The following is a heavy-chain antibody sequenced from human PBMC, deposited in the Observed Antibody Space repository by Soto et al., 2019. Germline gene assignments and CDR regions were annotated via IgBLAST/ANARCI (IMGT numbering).Heavy chain of an antibody. CDR2: ISGSGGST. CDR3: AILDVGGPWDYYYGMDV. D-gene: IGHD2-15*01. J-gene: IGHJ6*02. Sequence: GGSLILSCAASGFTFSSYAMSWVRQAPGKGLEWVSAISGSGGSTYYADSVKGRFTISRDNSKNTLYLQMNSLRAEDTAVYYCAILDVGGPWDYYYGMDVWGQGTTVTVSS. CDR1: GFTFSSYA. V-gene: IGHV3-23*01.